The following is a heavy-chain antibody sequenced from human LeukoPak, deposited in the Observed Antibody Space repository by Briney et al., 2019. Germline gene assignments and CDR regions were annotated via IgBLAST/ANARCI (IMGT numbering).Heavy chain of an antibody. J-gene: IGHJ4*02. CDR1: GFTFSSYG. CDR3: AKTSGSYALFDY. Sequence: GGSLRLSCAASGFTFSSYGMSWVRQAPGKGLEWVSAISGSGGSTYYADSEKGRFTISRDNSKNTLYLQMNSLRAEDTAVYYCAKTSGSYALFDYWGQGTLVTVSS. CDR2: ISGSGGST. V-gene: IGHV3-23*01. D-gene: IGHD1-26*01.